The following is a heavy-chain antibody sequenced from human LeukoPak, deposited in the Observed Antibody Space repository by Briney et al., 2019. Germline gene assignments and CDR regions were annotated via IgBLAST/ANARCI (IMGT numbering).Heavy chain of an antibody. CDR2: IYPGDSDT. CDR3: AKIVDTAMVTLSYNCFDP. Sequence: PGESLKISCKGSGYSFTSYWIGWVRQMPGKGLEWMGIIYPGDSDTRYSPSFQGQVTISADKSISTAYLQWSSLKASDTAMYYCAKIVDTAMVTLSYNCFDPWGQGTLVTVSS. D-gene: IGHD5-18*01. J-gene: IGHJ5*02. V-gene: IGHV5-51*01. CDR1: GYSFTSYW.